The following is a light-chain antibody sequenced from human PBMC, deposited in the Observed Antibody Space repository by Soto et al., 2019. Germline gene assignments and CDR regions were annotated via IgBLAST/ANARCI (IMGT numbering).Light chain of an antibody. CDR3: QQYDISPWT. CDR2: DSS. V-gene: IGKV3-20*01. CDR1: QSVISSY. Sequence: EIVLTQSPGTLSLSPGETATLSCRSSQSVISSYLAWYQQKPGQPPRLLIYDSSTRATGFPDRFSGSGSGTDFTLTIIRLEPEDFAVYYCQQYDISPWTFGQGTKVEIK. J-gene: IGKJ1*01.